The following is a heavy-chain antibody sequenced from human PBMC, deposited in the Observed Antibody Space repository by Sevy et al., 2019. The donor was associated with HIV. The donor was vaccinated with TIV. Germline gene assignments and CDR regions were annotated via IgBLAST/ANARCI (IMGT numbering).Heavy chain of an antibody. D-gene: IGHD3-3*01. CDR2: IYIGGST. CDR1: GFAVSSNF. Sequence: GGSLRLSCAVSGFAVSSNFMSWVRQAPGKGLEWVSVIYIGGSTYYADSVKGRFTISRDNSKNTLYLQMNSLRAEDTAVYYCARGKHISDYYGSFDYWGQGTLVTVSS. J-gene: IGHJ4*02. V-gene: IGHV3-53*01. CDR3: ARGKHISDYYGSFDY.